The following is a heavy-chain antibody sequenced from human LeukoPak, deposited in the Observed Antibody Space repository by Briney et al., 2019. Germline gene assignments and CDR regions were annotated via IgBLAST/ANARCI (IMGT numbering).Heavy chain of an antibody. CDR2: IFYVGDT. CDR3: ARTSGTRYAYDDY. Sequence: SETLSLTCTVSGGSISSSSYYWGWVRQPPGKGLEYIGTIFYVGDTYYNPSLESRLTISVDTSKNQFSLKLRSVTAADSAVYYCARTSGTRYAYDDYWGQGTLVTVSS. CDR1: GGSISSSSYY. J-gene: IGHJ4*02. V-gene: IGHV4-39*01. D-gene: IGHD3-16*01.